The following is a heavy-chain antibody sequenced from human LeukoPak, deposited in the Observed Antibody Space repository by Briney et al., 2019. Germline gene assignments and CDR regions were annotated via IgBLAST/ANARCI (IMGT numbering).Heavy chain of an antibody. D-gene: IGHD2-8*01. V-gene: IGHV5-51*01. CDR2: IYPGDSDT. Sequence: GESLKISCKGSGYSFTSYWIGWVRQMPGKGLEWMGIIYPGDSDTRYSPSFQGQVTVSADKSISTAYLQWSSLKASDTAMYYCARHSSVDCTNGVCYTGDAFDIWGQGTMVTVSS. J-gene: IGHJ3*02. CDR1: GYSFTSYW. CDR3: ARHSSVDCTNGVCYTGDAFDI.